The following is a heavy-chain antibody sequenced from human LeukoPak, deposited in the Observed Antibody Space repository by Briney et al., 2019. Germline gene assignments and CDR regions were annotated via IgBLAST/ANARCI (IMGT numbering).Heavy chain of an antibody. Sequence: ASVKVSCKASGYTFTGYYMRWVRQAPGQGLEWMGWINPNSGGTNYAQKFQGRVTMTRDTSISTAYMELSRLRSDDTAVYYCARGSGARGYMDVWGKGTTVTVSS. CDR2: INPNSGGT. D-gene: IGHD4/OR15-4a*01. V-gene: IGHV1-2*02. CDR3: ARGSGARGYMDV. CDR1: GYTFTGYY. J-gene: IGHJ6*03.